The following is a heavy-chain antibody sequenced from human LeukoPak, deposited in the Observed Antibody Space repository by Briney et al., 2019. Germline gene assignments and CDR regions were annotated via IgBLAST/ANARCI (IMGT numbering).Heavy chain of an antibody. V-gene: IGHV1-69*13. Sequence: SVKVSCKASGGTFSSYAISWVRQAPGQGLEWMGGIIPIFGTANYAQKFQGRVTITADESTSTAYMELSSLRSEDTAVYYCANTPIENYYDSSGYYHSLDYWGQGTLVTVSS. CDR1: GGTFSSYA. J-gene: IGHJ4*02. CDR2: IIPIFGTA. D-gene: IGHD3-22*01. CDR3: ANTPIENYYDSSGYYHSLDY.